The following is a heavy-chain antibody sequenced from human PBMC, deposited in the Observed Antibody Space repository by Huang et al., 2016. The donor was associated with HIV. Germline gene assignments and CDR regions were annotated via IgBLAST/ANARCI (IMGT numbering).Heavy chain of an antibody. CDR1: GGSFNNYT. V-gene: IGHV1-69*01. Sequence: QLLLVKSGAEVKEPGSSVKVSCKASGGSFNNYTISWLRQAPGHGLEWLGGIVPIFGAPNFDQKFQGRVTITADEYTKTAYMELSSLSSEDTAIYYCARDSRGDGYNYENGFDYWGQGTLVTVSS. D-gene: IGHD5-12*01. J-gene: IGHJ4*02. CDR3: ARDSRGDGYNYENGFDY. CDR2: IVPIFGAP.